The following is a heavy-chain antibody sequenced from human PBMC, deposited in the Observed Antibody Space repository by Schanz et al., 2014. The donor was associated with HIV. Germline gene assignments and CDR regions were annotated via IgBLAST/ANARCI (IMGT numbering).Heavy chain of an antibody. CDR1: GFTVSSNY. J-gene: IGHJ4*02. V-gene: IGHV3-53*01. Sequence: EVQLVESGGGLIQPGGSLRLTRVASGFTVSSNYMTWVRQAPGKGLEWVSVLYSGGRKYYADAVKGRFTISRDSSKNTVYLEMNSLRAEDTAVYYCARGNDFFGGVPDYWGQGTLVSVSS. CDR2: LYSGGRK. CDR3: ARGNDFFGGVPDY. D-gene: IGHD3-16*01.